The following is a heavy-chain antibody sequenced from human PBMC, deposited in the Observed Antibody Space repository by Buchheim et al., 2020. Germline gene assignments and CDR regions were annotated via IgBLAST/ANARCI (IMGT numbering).Heavy chain of an antibody. J-gene: IGHJ4*02. Sequence: QVQLVQSGAEVKKPGASVKVSCKASGYTFTSYYVHWVRQAPGQGLEWMGIINPSGAGTSYSQKFQGRVTMTRDTSTSTVYMELSSLGSEDTAVYYCARDRGAAAGTSPGYWGQGTL. CDR1: GYTFTSYY. V-gene: IGHV1-46*01. D-gene: IGHD6-13*01. CDR2: INPSGAGT. CDR3: ARDRGAAAGTSPGY.